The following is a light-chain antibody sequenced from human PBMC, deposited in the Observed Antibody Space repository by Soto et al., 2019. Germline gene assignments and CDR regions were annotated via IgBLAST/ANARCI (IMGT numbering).Light chain of an antibody. V-gene: IGLV1-40*01. J-gene: IGLJ1*01. Sequence: QSVLTQPPSVSGAPGQRVTISCTGSSSNIGAGYDVHWYQQRPGTAPKLLIFGNINRPSGVPDRFSGSKSGTSASLAITGLHAEDEGDYYGQSYDSTLSARYVFGTGTKVTVL. CDR1: SSNIGAGYD. CDR2: GNI. CDR3: QSYDSTLSARYV.